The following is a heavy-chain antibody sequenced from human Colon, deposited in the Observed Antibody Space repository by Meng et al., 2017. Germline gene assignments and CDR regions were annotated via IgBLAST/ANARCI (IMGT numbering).Heavy chain of an antibody. J-gene: IGHJ5*02. V-gene: IGHV4-34*01. D-gene: IGHD3-16*01. CDR3: ARIRPRLGGKTFDP. Sequence: QVPLPQWGAVLLKPSEPLSPACAVYGGSFSGYCWSWIRQPPGKGLEWIGEINHSGSTNYNPSLKSRVTISVDTSKNQFSLKLSSVTAADTAVYYCARIRPRLGGKTFDPWGQGTLVTVSS. CDR2: INHSGST. CDR1: GGSFSGYC.